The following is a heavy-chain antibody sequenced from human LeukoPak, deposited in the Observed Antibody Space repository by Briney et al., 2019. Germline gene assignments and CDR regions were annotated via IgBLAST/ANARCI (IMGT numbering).Heavy chain of an antibody. V-gene: IGHV3-11*01. J-gene: IGHJ5*02. CDR1: GFTFSDYY. D-gene: IGHD2-2*01. Sequence: GGSLRLSCAASGFTFSDYYMSWIRQAPGKGLEWVSYISSSGSTIYYADSVKGRFTISRDNAKNSLYLQMNSLRAEDTAVYYCARDQRCSTSCYPAARNWFDPWGQGTLVTVSS. CDR3: ARDQRCSTSCYPAARNWFDP. CDR2: ISSSGSTI.